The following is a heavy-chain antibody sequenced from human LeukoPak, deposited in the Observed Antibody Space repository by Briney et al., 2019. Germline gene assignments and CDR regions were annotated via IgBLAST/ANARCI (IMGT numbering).Heavy chain of an antibody. CDR1: GFTFSSYG. CDR3: AYDSSGYYSHDAFDI. J-gene: IGHJ3*02. CDR2: IRYDGSNK. V-gene: IGHV3-30*02. D-gene: IGHD3-22*01. Sequence: GGSLRHTCAASGFTFSSYGMHWVRQAPGKGLEWVAFIRYDGSNKYYADSVKGRFTISRDNSKNTLYLQMNSLRAEDTAVYYCAYDSSGYYSHDAFDIWGQGTMVTVSS.